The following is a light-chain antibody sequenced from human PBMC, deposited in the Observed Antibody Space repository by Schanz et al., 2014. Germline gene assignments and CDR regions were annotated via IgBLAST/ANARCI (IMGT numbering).Light chain of an antibody. CDR3: QQYDDPPPHT. V-gene: IGKV1-33*01. Sequence: DIQMTQSPSSLSASVRDRVTITCRASQNIGTFLNWYQHKPGKAPNLLIYAASSLHSGVPSRFSGSGSGTHFTLTIHGLQPEDIATYFCQQYDDPPPHTFGQGTKLEIK. J-gene: IGKJ2*01. CDR2: AAS. CDR1: QNIGTF.